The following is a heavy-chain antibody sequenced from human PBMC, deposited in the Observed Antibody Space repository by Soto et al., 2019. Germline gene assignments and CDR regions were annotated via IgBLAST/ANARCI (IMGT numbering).Heavy chain of an antibody. J-gene: IGHJ5*02. V-gene: IGHV1-46*01. Sequence: VASVKGSCKASGYTFTSYYMHWVRQAPGQGLEWMGIINPSGGSTSYAQKFQGRVTMTRDTSTSTVYMELSSLRSEDTAVYYCARAAYCGGDCYANWFDPWGQGTLVTVSS. CDR1: GYTFTSYY. CDR3: ARAAYCGGDCYANWFDP. D-gene: IGHD2-21*02. CDR2: INPSGGST.